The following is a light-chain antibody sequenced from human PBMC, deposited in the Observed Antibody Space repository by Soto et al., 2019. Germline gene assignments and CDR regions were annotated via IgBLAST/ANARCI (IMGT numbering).Light chain of an antibody. Sequence: DVQMTQSPSSLSASVGDRVTIACRASQSINIYLNWYQQKPGKAPKLLIYGATSLHSGVPSRFSGSGSGTEFTLTISSLQPDDFATYYCQHYNSYSEAFGQGTKVELK. CDR2: GAT. J-gene: IGKJ1*01. CDR3: QHYNSYSEA. V-gene: IGKV1-5*01. CDR1: QSINIY.